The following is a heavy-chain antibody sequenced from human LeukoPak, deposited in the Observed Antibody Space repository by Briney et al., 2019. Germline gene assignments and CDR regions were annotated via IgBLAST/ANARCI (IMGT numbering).Heavy chain of an antibody. J-gene: IGHJ3*02. Sequence: PSETLSLTCTVSGGSISSSTYHWGWSRQPPGKGLEWIGSIYYSGNTYYNPSLRSRVTISIDTSKNQFSLKLTSVTAADTAVYYCATPNDAFNIWGQGTMVTVSS. CDR1: GGSISSSTYH. CDR2: IYYSGNT. V-gene: IGHV4-39*07. CDR3: ATPNDAFNI.